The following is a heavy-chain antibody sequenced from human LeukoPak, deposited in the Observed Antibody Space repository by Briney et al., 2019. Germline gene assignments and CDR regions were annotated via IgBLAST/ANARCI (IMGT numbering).Heavy chain of an antibody. CDR2: ISSSSSYI. CDR1: GFTFSSYS. CDR3: ARARYCSGGSCYLRGAFDI. V-gene: IGHV3-21*01. J-gene: IGHJ3*02. Sequence: GGSLRLSCAASGFTFSSYSMNWVRQAPGKGLEWVSSISSSSSYIYYADSVKGRFIISRDNAKNSLYLQMNSLRAEDTAVYYCARARYCSGGSCYLRGAFDIWGQGTMVTVSS. D-gene: IGHD2-15*01.